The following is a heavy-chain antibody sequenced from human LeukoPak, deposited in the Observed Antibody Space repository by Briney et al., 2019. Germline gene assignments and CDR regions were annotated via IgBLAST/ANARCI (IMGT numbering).Heavy chain of an antibody. CDR1: GFTFSPYY. D-gene: IGHD3-10*01. CDR2: ISSSGSTI. CDR3: ARGCGYGSGSWDDAFDI. Sequence: GGSLRLSCAASGFTFSPYYMSWIRHAPGKGLEWVSYISSSGSTIYYADFVNGRFTISRDNAKNSLYLQMNSRRAEDTAVYYCARGCGYGSGSWDDAFDIWGQGTMVTVSS. J-gene: IGHJ3*02. V-gene: IGHV3-11*01.